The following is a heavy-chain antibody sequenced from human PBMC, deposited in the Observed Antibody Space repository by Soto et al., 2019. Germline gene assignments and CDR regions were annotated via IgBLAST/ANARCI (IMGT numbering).Heavy chain of an antibody. CDR2: LSYLGTT. Sequence: SETLSLTCTVSNDSIRSGTYYWAWIRQPPGRGLEWIGSLSYLGTTDYNPSLKSRVTISKDASKNQFSLKLTSMNAADTAVYYCATGRSDTGWYEEHFWGQCTLVTVSS. J-gene: IGHJ1*01. D-gene: IGHD6-19*01. V-gene: IGHV4-39*01. CDR1: NDSIRSGTYY. CDR3: ATGRSDTGWYEEHF.